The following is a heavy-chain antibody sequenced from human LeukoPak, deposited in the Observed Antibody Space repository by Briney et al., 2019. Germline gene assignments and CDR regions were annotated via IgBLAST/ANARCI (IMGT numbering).Heavy chain of an antibody. Sequence: GSLRLSCAVSGFTFSSYAMSWVRQAPGKGLEWVSVISGSGGGGSTYYADSVKGRFTISRGNSKNTLYLQMNSLRAEDTAVYYCAKNRGSYCCGGPFFLGYWGQGTLVTVSS. D-gene: IGHD2-15*01. CDR3: AKNRGSYCCGGPFFLGY. J-gene: IGHJ4*02. V-gene: IGHV3-23*01. CDR2: ISGSGGGGST. CDR1: GFTFSSYA.